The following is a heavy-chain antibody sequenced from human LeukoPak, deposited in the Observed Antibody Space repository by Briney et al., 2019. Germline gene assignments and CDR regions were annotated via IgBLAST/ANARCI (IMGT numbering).Heavy chain of an antibody. J-gene: IGHJ5*02. CDR3: AREISSWYRTEGRFDP. V-gene: IGHV3-7*01. D-gene: IGHD6-13*01. Sequence: PGGSLRLSCAASGFTFRNYWMSWVRQAPGKGLEWVANIKQDGSEKFYVDSVRGRFTISRDNAKNSLYLQMNSLRAEDTAMYYCAREISSWYRTEGRFDPWGQGTLVTVSS. CDR1: GFTFRNYW. CDR2: IKQDGSEK.